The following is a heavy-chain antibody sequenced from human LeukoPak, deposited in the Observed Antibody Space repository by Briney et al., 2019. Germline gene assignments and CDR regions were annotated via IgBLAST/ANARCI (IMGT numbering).Heavy chain of an antibody. J-gene: IGHJ4*02. V-gene: IGHV3-7*01. CDR2: IKQDGSEK. D-gene: IGHD3-10*01. CDR3: ARDPSYYYGSGYSDY. Sequence: PGGSLRLSCAASGFTFSTYWMTWVRQAPGKGLEWVANIKQDGSEKYYVDSVKGRFTISRDNAKNSLYLQMNSLRAEDTAVYYCARDPSYYYGSGYSDYWGQGTLVTVSS. CDR1: GFTFSTYW.